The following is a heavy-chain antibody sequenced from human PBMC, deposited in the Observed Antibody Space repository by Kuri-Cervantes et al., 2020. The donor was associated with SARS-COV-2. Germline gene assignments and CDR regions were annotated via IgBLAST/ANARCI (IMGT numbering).Heavy chain of an antibody. CDR3: ARSRQGYSSSWYNNWFDP. D-gene: IGHD6-13*01. J-gene: IGHJ5*02. CDR1: GFTFRSYG. CDR2: IWYDGSNK. Sequence: GESLKISCAASGFTFRSYGMHWVRQAPGKGLEWVAVIWYDGSNKYYADSVKGRFTISRDNSKNTLYLQMNSLRAEDTAVYYCARSRQGYSSSWYNNWFDPWGQGTLVTVSS. V-gene: IGHV3-33*01.